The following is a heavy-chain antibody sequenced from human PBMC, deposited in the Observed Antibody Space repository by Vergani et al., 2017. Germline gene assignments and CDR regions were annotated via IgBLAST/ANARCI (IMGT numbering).Heavy chain of an antibody. CDR2: IYGSGNI. CDR1: GVSVSSTAFY. V-gene: IGHV4-61*02. Sequence: QVQLQESGPGLVKPSQTLSLTCSVSGVSVSSTAFYWNWIRQPAGKGLEWIGRIYGSGNINYNPSLASRVTISRDTSKNQFSLKVHSVTAADTAVYYCARGETRTDWLDPWGQGTQVIVSS. J-gene: IGHJ5*02. CDR3: ARGETRTDWLDP. D-gene: IGHD3/OR15-3a*01.